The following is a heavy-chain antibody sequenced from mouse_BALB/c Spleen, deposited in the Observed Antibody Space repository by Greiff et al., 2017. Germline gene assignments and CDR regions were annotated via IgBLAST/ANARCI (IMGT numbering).Heavy chain of an antibody. V-gene: IGHV5-6-3*01. CDR1: GFTFSSYG. CDR2: INSNGGST. CDR3: ARERRYDAMDY. D-gene: IGHD2-14*01. J-gene: IGHJ4*01. Sequence: EVKVEESGGGLVQPGGSLKLSCAASGFTFSSYGMSWVRQTPDKRLELVATINSNGGSTYYPDSVKGRFTISRDNAKNTLYLQMSSLKSEDTAMYYCARERRYDAMDYWGQGTSVTVSS.